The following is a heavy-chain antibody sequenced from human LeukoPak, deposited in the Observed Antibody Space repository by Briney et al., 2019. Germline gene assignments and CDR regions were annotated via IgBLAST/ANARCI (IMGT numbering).Heavy chain of an antibody. CDR1: GGSFSGYY. V-gene: IGHV4-34*01. J-gene: IGHJ4*02. D-gene: IGHD3-22*01. Sequence: PSETLSLTCAVYGGSFSGYYWSWIRQPPGKGLEWIGEINHSGSTNYNPSLKSRVTISVDTSKNQFSLKLSSVTAADTAVYYCARGWYGYHDLEDNYFDYWGQGTLVTVSS. CDR3: ARGWYGYHDLEDNYFDY. CDR2: INHSGST.